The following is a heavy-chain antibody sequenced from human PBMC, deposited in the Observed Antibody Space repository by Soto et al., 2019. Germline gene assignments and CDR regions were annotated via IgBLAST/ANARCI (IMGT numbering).Heavy chain of an antibody. J-gene: IGHJ4*02. D-gene: IGHD3-22*01. V-gene: IGHV2-5*02. CDR1: GFSFRNTGEG. CDR3: AHRRLYVSSAYPVLFDY. CDR2: IYWDDDK. Sequence: QITLKESGPTLVKPTQTLTLTCTFSGFSFRNTGEGVGWIRQPPGKALEWLVVIYWDDDKRYSPSLNSRLTITRDTPKHQVGRTLTNVDPGDTARYYCAHRRLYVSSAYPVLFDYSGRGALVTVSS.